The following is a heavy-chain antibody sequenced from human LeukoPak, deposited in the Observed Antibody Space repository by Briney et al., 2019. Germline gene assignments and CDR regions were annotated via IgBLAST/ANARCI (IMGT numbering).Heavy chain of an antibody. J-gene: IGHJ5*02. CDR2: INTNSGVT. V-gene: IGHV1-2*02. Sequence: ASVKVSCKPSGYTFTAYYMHWVRQAPGQGLEWMGWINTNSGVTRYAQKFQGRVTMTRDTSISTAYRELSSLTSDDTAVYYCARGLTAAGTEFDPWGQGTLVTVSS. CDR3: ARGLTAAGTEFDP. D-gene: IGHD1-14*01. CDR1: GYTFTAYY.